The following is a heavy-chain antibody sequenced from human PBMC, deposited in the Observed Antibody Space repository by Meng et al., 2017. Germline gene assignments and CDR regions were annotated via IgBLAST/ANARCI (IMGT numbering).Heavy chain of an antibody. V-gene: IGHV4-61*01. Sequence: SETLSLTCTVSGGSVSSGSYYWSWIRQPPGKGLEWIGYIYYSGSTNYNPSLKSRVTISVDTSKNQFSLKRSSVTAADTAVYYCARDRTYYYDSSGYYYLEDAFDIWGQGTMVTVSS. CDR1: GGSVSSGSYY. CDR3: ARDRTYYYDSSGYYYLEDAFDI. CDR2: IYYSGST. J-gene: IGHJ3*02. D-gene: IGHD3-22*01.